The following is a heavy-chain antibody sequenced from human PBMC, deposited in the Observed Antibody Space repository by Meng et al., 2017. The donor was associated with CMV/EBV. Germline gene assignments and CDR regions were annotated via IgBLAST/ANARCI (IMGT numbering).Heavy chain of an antibody. V-gene: IGHV1-58*01. CDR3: ARESRTYYDILTGYTYYYGMDV. J-gene: IGHJ6*02. CDR1: GFTFTSSA. Sequence: SVKVSCKASGFTFTSSAVQWVRQARGQRLEWIGWIVVGSGNTNYAQKFQERVTITRDTSTSTAYMELRSLRSDDTAVYYCARESRTYYDILTGYTYYYGMDVWGQGTTVTVSS. D-gene: IGHD3-9*01. CDR2: IVVGSGNT.